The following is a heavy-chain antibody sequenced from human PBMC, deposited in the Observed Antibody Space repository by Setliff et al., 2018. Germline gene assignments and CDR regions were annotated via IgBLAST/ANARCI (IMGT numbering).Heavy chain of an antibody. J-gene: IGHJ5*02. CDR3: ARAAKYDSSGYYGFWFDP. CDR2: IYSSGST. D-gene: IGHD3-22*01. Sequence: SETLSLTCSVSGGSISSSYWSWIRQPPGKGLEWIGYIYSSGSTNNNPSLKSRATISVDTSKNQFSLKLSSVTAADTAVYYCARAAKYDSSGYYGFWFDPWGQGTLVTVS. CDR1: GGSISSSY. V-gene: IGHV4-59*01.